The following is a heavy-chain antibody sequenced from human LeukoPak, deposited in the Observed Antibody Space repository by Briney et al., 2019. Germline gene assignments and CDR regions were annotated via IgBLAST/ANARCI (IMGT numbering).Heavy chain of an antibody. CDR3: ARHGSGFNY. Sequence: GGSLRLSCAASGFTFSSYSMNWVRQAPGKGLEWVAYISTLSSTIYYADSVKGRFTISRDNAKNSLYLQTNSLRDEDTAVYYCARHGSGFNYWGRGALVTVSS. V-gene: IGHV3-48*02. J-gene: IGHJ4*02. CDR1: GFTFSSYS. CDR2: ISTLSSTI. D-gene: IGHD3-10*01.